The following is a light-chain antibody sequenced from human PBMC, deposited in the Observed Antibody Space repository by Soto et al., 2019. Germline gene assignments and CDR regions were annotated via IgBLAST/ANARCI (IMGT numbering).Light chain of an antibody. J-gene: IGKJ1*01. V-gene: IGKV1D-16*01. CDR1: QGISTW. CDR2: GAS. CDR3: QQYDRYPRT. Sequence: DIQMTQFPSSVSASVGDRVNITCRASQGISTWLAWYQQKPERAPKSLIYGASRLQSAVPPRFSGSGSETDFTLTISGLQPEDFATYYCQQYDRYPRTFGQGTKVEIK.